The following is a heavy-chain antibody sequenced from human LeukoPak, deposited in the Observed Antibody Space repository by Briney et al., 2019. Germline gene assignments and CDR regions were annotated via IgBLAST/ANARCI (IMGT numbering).Heavy chain of an antibody. CDR3: ATYRQVLLPFES. CDR2: IFPSGGEI. D-gene: IGHD2-8*02. V-gene: IGHV3-23*01. Sequence: GGSLRLSCAASGFTFSTFAMIRVRQPPGKGLEWVSSIFPSGGEIHYADSVRGRFTISRDNSKSTLSLQMNSLRAEDTAIYYCATYRQVLLPFESWGQVTLVTVSS. J-gene: IGHJ4*02. CDR1: GFTFSTFA.